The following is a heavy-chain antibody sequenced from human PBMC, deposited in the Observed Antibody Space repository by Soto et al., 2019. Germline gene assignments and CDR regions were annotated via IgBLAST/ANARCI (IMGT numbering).Heavy chain of an antibody. CDR3: GRGPSPRAPAGGTPYYYAMYV. J-gene: IGHJ6*02. V-gene: IGHV1-8*02. CDR1: GYDFTAYD. D-gene: IGHD6-13*01. Sequence: ASVKVSCKASGYDFTAYDINWVRQASGQELEWMGWMNPINGATGSARRLQGRVSMTRNTATNTAYLELTSLRSDDTAVYYCGRGPSPRAPAGGTPYYYAMYVCGQGTTVTVSS. CDR2: MNPINGAT.